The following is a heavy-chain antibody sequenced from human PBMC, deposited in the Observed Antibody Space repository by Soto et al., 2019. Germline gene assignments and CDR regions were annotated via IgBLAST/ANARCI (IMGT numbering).Heavy chain of an antibody. D-gene: IGHD2-15*01. Sequence: PGGSLRLSCAASGFTFSSYEMNWVRQAPGKGLEWVSKISTSGKSIHYADSVKGRFTISRDNAKNSLCLQMTSLRADDTAVYYCARSASPFDYWGQGTLVTVSS. J-gene: IGHJ4*02. V-gene: IGHV3-48*03. CDR3: ARSASPFDY. CDR2: ISTSGKSI. CDR1: GFTFSSYE.